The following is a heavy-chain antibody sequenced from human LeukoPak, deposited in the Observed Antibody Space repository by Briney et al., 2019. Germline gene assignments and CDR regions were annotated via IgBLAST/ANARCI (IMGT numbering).Heavy chain of an antibody. D-gene: IGHD2-2*01. CDR2: IIPIFGTA. CDR1: GGTFSSYA. J-gene: IGHJ5*02. Sequence: SVKVSCKASGGTFSSYAISWVRQAPGQGLEWMGGIIPIFGTANYAQEFQGRVTITADESTSTAYMELSSLRSEDTAVYYCARDTSVYCSSTSCYWFDPWGQGTLVTVSS. V-gene: IGHV1-69*13. CDR3: ARDTSVYCSSTSCYWFDP.